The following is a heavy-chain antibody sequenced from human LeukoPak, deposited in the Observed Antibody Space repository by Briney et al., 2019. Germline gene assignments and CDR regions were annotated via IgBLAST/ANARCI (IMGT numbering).Heavy chain of an antibody. D-gene: IGHD3-9*01. Sequence: SETLSLTCAVYGGSFSGYYWSWIRQPPGKGLEWIGEINHSGSTNYNPSLKSRVTISVDTSKNQFSLKLSSVTAADTAVYYCARGGVEDILTDYYYYYMDVWGKGTTVTISS. CDR3: ARGGVEDILTDYYYYYMDV. CDR2: INHSGST. J-gene: IGHJ6*03. CDR1: GGSFSGYY. V-gene: IGHV4-34*01.